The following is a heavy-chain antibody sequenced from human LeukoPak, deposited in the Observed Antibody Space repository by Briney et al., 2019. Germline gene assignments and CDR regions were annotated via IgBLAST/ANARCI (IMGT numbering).Heavy chain of an antibody. CDR2: MNPNSGNT. CDR3: ARAPPKGISTGYCLLDY. V-gene: IGHV1-8*01. D-gene: IGHD3-9*01. J-gene: IGHJ4*02. Sequence: ASVKVSCKASGYTFTSYDINWVRQATGQGLEWMGWMNPNSGNTGYAQKFQGRVTMTRNTSISTAYMELSSLRSEDTAVYYCARAPPKGISTGYCLLDYWGQGTLVTVSS. CDR1: GYTFTSYD.